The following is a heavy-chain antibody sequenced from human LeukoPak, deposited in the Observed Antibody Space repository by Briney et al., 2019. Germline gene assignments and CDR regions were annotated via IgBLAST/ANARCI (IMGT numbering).Heavy chain of an antibody. J-gene: IGHJ4*02. CDR3: ARDLTIVLMVYATTYDY. Sequence: GGSLRLSCAASGFTFSSYWMSWVRQAPGKGLEWVANIKQDGSEKYYVDSVKGRFTISRDNAENSLYLQMNSLRAEDTAVYYCARDLTIVLMVYATTYDYWGQGTLVTVSS. D-gene: IGHD2-8*01. V-gene: IGHV3-7*01. CDR2: IKQDGSEK. CDR1: GFTFSSYW.